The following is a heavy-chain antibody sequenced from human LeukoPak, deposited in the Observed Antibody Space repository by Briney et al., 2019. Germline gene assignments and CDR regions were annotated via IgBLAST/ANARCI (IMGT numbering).Heavy chain of an antibody. CDR2: INPNSGGT. V-gene: IGHV1-2*02. CDR3: AREGDTTLGAFDI. Sequence: GASVKVSCKASGYTFTGYYMHWVRQAPGQGLEWIGWINPNSGGTNYAQKFQGRVTMTRDTSISTAYMELSRLRSDDTAVYYCAREGDTTLGAFDIWGQGTMVTVSS. CDR1: GYTFTGYY. J-gene: IGHJ3*02. D-gene: IGHD2-21*01.